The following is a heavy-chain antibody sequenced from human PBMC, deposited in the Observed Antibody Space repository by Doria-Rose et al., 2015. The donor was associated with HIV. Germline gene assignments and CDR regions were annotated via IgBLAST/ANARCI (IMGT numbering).Heavy chain of an antibody. Sequence: HWVRQAPGQGLVWVTVIWYDGSNKYYADSVKGRFTISRDNSKNTVYLQMNSLRAEDTAVYYCAKGRVRATPRDAFDIWGQGTMVTVSS. J-gene: IGHJ3*02. CDR3: AKGRVRATPRDAFDI. CDR2: IWYDGSNK. V-gene: IGHV3-33*06. D-gene: IGHD1-26*01.